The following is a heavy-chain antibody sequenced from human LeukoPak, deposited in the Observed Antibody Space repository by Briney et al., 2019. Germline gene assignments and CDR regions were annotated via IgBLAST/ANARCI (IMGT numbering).Heavy chain of an antibody. V-gene: IGHV1-69*04. D-gene: IGHD3-10*01. J-gene: IGHJ4*02. CDR3: ARAVVVARGLMAYFDY. CDR2: IIPIPGMA. Sequence: SVEVSCKASGGTFSFYAINWVRQAPGQGPEWMGRIIPIPGMANYAQKFQGRVTITADSSTSTAYMEVSSLRSEDTAVYYCARAVVVARGLMAYFDYWGQGTLVTVSS. CDR1: GGTFSFYA.